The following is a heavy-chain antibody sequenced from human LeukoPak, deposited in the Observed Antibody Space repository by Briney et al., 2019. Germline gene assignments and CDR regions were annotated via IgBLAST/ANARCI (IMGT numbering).Heavy chain of an antibody. J-gene: IGHJ5*02. CDR1: GATFSSYA. V-gene: IGHV1-69*05. D-gene: IGHD3-22*01. Sequence: ASVKVSCKASGATFSSYAISWVRQAPGQGLEWMGGIIPIFGTANYAQKFQGRVTITTDESTSTAYMELSSLRSEDTAVYYCARDDVGYYDSSGYYNWFDPWGQGTLVTVSS. CDR3: ARDDVGYYDSSGYYNWFDP. CDR2: IIPIFGTA.